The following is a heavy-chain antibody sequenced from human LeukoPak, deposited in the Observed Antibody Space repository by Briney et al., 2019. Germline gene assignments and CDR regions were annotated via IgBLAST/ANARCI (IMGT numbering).Heavy chain of an antibody. CDR3: ARGWIRYFDWLSYYYYGMDV. V-gene: IGHV4-34*01. D-gene: IGHD3-9*01. J-gene: IGHJ6*02. Sequence: SETLSLTCAVYGGSFSGYYWSWIRQPPGKGLEWIGEINRSGSTNYNPSLKSRVTISVDTSKNQFSLKLSSVTAADTAVYYCARGWIRYFDWLSYYYYGMDVWGQGTTVTVSS. CDR1: GGSFSGYY. CDR2: INRSGST.